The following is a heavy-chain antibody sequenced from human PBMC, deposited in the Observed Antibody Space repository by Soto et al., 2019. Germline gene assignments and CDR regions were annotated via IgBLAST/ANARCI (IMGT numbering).Heavy chain of an antibody. CDR2: IYYSGST. CDR1: GGSISSYC. V-gene: IGHV4-59*01. D-gene: IGHD2-15*01. Sequence: SETLSLTCTVSGGSISSYCWSWIRQPPGKGLEWIGYIYYSGSTNYNPSLKSRVTISVDTSKNQFSLKLSSVTAADTAVYYCARDSYCSGGSCLPGNWFDPWGQGTLVTVSS. CDR3: ARDSYCSGGSCLPGNWFDP. J-gene: IGHJ5*02.